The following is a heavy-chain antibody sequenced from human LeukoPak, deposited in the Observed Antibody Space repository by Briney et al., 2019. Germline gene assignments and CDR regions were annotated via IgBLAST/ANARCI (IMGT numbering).Heavy chain of an antibody. Sequence: PSETLSLTCAVSGHSISTGYYWGWTRQPPGQGLEWIGSMSHNRGTYYNPSLKSRVTISMDTSKNQISLRLTSVTAADTAVYYCASYYASGVSAYNYYGMDVWGKGTTVTVSS. CDR2: MSHNRGT. V-gene: IGHV4-38-2*01. CDR1: GHSISTGYY. D-gene: IGHD3-10*01. CDR3: ASYYASGVSAYNYYGMDV. J-gene: IGHJ6*04.